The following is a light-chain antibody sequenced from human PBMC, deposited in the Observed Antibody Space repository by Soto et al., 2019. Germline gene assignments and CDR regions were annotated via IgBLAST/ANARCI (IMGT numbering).Light chain of an antibody. Sequence: QSALTQPASVSGSPGQSITISCTGTNGDVGSYDLVSWYQQYPGKAPKLIIYEVSNRPSGVSNRFSGSKSGNTASLTISGLQAEDEADYYCSSFTASTTRVFGTGTKVTVL. CDR3: SSFTASTTRV. CDR1: NGDVGSYDL. CDR2: EVS. V-gene: IGLV2-14*02. J-gene: IGLJ1*01.